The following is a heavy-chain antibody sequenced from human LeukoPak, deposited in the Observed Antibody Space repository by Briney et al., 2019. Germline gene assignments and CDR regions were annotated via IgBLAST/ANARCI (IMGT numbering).Heavy chain of an antibody. V-gene: IGHV3-53*01. CDR3: AXDFGDYRGYFDY. D-gene: IGHD3-3*01. CDR1: GFIVSSNY. Sequence: GGSLRLSCAASGFIVSSNYMSWVRQAPGKGLEWVSVIYTGGNSYYADSVKGRFTISRDNSKNTLYLQMNSLRAEDTAMYYCAXDFGDYRGYFDYWGQGTLVTVSS. CDR2: IYTGGNS. J-gene: IGHJ4*02.